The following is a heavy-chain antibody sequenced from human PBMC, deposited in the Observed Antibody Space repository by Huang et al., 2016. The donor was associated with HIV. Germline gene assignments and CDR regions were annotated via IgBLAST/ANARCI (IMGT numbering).Heavy chain of an antibody. D-gene: IGHD3-10*01. CDR2: IRYDGSNK. V-gene: IGHV3-30*02. CDR3: AKGSMANAFDI. CDR1: GFPFSSYG. Sequence: QVQLVESGGGVVQPGGSLRLSGAASGFPFSSYGMHWVRQAPGKGLEGGAFIRYDGSNKYYADSVRGRFTISRDKSKNTLYLQMNSLRAEDTAVYYCAKGSMANAFDIWGQGTMVTVSS. J-gene: IGHJ3*02.